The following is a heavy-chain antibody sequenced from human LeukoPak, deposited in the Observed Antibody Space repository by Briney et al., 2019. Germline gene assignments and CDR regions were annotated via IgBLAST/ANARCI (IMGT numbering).Heavy chain of an antibody. CDR3: ASQPAAADVDY. CDR1: GFTFSSYW. Sequence: GGSLRLSCAASGFTFSSYWMTWVRQAHGRGLEWVANIKQDGSKKSYVDSVKGRFTISRDNAKNSLYLQMNSLRADDTGVYYCASQPAAADVDYWGQGTLVTVSS. J-gene: IGHJ4*02. CDR2: IKQDGSKK. D-gene: IGHD2-2*01. V-gene: IGHV3-7*03.